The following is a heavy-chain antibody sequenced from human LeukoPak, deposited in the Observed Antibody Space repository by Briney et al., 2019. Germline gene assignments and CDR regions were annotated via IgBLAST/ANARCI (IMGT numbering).Heavy chain of an antibody. V-gene: IGHV1-8*02. J-gene: IGHJ5*02. D-gene: IGHD6-13*01. CDR3: ARGRIAAAGPGDWFDP. Sequence: ASVKVSCKASGYTFTSYGINWVRQATGQGLEWMGWMNPNSGNTGYAQKFQGRVTMTRNTSISTAYMELSSLRSEDTAVYYCARGRIAAAGPGDWFDPWGQGTLVTVSS. CDR2: MNPNSGNT. CDR1: GYTFTSYG.